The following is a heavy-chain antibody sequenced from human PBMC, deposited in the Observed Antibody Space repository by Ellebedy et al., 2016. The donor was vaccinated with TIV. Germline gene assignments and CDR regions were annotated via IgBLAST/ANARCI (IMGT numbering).Heavy chain of an antibody. CDR2: ISTYNGNT. CDR3: ARDSESESHADYYYGMDV. J-gene: IGHJ6*02. Sequence: ASVKVSCKASGYTFTSYGIAWVRQAPGQGLEWMGWISTYNGNTDYAQKLQDRVTMTTDTSTSTAYMELRSLRSDDTAVYYCARDSESESHADYYYGMDVWGQGTTVTVSS. V-gene: IGHV1-18*01. CDR1: GYTFTSYG.